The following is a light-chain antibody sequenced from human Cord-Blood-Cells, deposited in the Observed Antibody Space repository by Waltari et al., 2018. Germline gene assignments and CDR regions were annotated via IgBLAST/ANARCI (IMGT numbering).Light chain of an antibody. CDR2: GAS. Sequence: ENVLTQSPGTWSLSPGERPTLSCRASQSVSPSYLAWSQQKPSQAPRLLIYGASSRATGIPDRFSGSGSGTDFTLTISRLEPENFAVYYCQQYGSSPTFGQGTKVEIK. CDR3: QQYGSSPT. V-gene: IGKV3-20*01. J-gene: IGKJ1*01. CDR1: QSVSPSY.